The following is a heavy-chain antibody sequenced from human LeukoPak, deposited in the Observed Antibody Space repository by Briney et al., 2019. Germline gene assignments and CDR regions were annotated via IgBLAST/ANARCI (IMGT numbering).Heavy chain of an antibody. D-gene: IGHD3-10*01. CDR2: IHYSGST. V-gene: IGHV4-59*12. Sequence: PSETLSLTCTVSGGSISSYYWSWIRQPPGKGLEWIGYIHYSGSTSYNPSLKSRVTMTVDTSKSQFSLKLSSVTAADTAVYFCARSPHIWFAERGWFDPWGQGTLVTVSS. J-gene: IGHJ5*02. CDR3: ARSPHIWFAERGWFDP. CDR1: GGSISSYY.